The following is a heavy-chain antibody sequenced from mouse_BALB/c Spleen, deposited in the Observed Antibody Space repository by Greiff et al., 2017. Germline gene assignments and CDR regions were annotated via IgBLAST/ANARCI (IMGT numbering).Heavy chain of an antibody. CDR3: ARSAMDY. CDR1: GYNFTSYW. CDR2: IYPGSGST. Sequence: VQLQQSGAELVKPGTSVKLSCKASGYNFTSYWINWVKLRPGQGLEWIGDIYPGSGSTNYNEKFKSKATLTVDTSSSTAYMQLSSLASEDSALYYCARSAMDYWGQGTSVTVSS. J-gene: IGHJ4*01. V-gene: IGHV1-55*01.